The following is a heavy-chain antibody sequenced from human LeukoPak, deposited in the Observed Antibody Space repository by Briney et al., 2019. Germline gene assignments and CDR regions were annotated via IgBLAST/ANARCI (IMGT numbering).Heavy chain of an antibody. Sequence: PSETLSLTCTVSGGSISTYYWSWIGQPPGKGLEWIGYIYYSGSTTYNPSLKSRVTISVDTSKNQFSLKLSSVTAADTAVYYCAIAVDDSRLNWFDPWGQGTLVTVSS. J-gene: IGHJ5*02. CDR3: AIAVDDSRLNWFDP. CDR2: IYYSGST. V-gene: IGHV4-59*01. D-gene: IGHD3-22*01. CDR1: GGSISTYY.